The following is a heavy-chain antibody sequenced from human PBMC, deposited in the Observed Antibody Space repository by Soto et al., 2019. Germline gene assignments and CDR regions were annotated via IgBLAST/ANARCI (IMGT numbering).Heavy chain of an antibody. V-gene: IGHV3-7*03. D-gene: IGHD3-9*01. CDR1: GFTFTNFW. Sequence: EVQLVESGGGLVQPGGSLRLSCEVSGFTFTNFWMTWVRQAPGKGLEWVATLNHGGSEEYYVDSVRGRFTISRDNAKNSVFLQMNSLRGEDTAVYYCATYYVILTGSRYEYWGQGTLVTVSS. CDR3: ATYYVILTGSRYEY. J-gene: IGHJ4*02. CDR2: LNHGGSEE.